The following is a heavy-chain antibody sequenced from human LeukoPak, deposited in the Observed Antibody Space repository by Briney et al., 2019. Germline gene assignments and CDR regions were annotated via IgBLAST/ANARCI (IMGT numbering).Heavy chain of an antibody. D-gene: IGHD4-23*01. CDR3: ARLTHGWHLDC. Sequence: SETLSLTCTVSGGSISSSSYYWGWIRQPPGKGLEWIGSIYYSGSTYYNPSLKSRVTISVDTSKNQFSLKLSSVTAADTAVYYCARLTHGWHLDCWGQGSLVTVSS. CDR2: IYYSGST. V-gene: IGHV4-39*01. J-gene: IGHJ4*02. CDR1: GGSISSSSYY.